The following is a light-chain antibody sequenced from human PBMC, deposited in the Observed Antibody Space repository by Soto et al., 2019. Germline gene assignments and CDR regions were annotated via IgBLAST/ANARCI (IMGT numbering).Light chain of an antibody. J-gene: IGKJ1*01. CDR2: DAS. Sequence: EIMLTQSPGTLSLSTGERGTLSCRASQSVSSGYLAWYQQKPGQAPRLLIYDASNRATGIPDRFSGSGSGTDFTLTISRLEPEDFAVYYCQQYGGSPRTFGQGTKVDIK. CDR3: QQYGGSPRT. V-gene: IGKV3-20*01. CDR1: QSVSSGY.